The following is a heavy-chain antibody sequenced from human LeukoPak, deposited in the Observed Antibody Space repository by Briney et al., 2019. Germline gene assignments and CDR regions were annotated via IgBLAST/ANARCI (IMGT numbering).Heavy chain of an antibody. V-gene: IGHV4-30-2*01. Sequence: SQTLSLTCAVSGGSISSGGYSWSWIRQPPGPGLEWIGYIYHSGSTYYNPSLKSRVTISVDRSKNQFSLKLSSVTAADTAVYYCARRIYCGGDCYHFDIWGQGTMVTVSS. D-gene: IGHD2-21*02. CDR3: ARRIYCGGDCYHFDI. J-gene: IGHJ3*02. CDR2: IYHSGST. CDR1: GGSISSGGYS.